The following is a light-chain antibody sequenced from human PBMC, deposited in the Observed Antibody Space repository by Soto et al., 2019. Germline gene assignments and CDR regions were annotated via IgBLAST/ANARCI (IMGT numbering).Light chain of an antibody. V-gene: IGKV3-20*01. CDR1: QSVSSSY. CDR3: RQYGSSPWT. J-gene: IGKJ1*01. CDR2: GAS. Sequence: EIVLTQSPGTLSLSPRERATLSCRASQSVSSSYLAWYQQKPGQAPRLLIYGASSRATGIPDRFSGGGSGTDVTLTISRLEPEDFAVYYYRQYGSSPWTFGQGTKVEIK.